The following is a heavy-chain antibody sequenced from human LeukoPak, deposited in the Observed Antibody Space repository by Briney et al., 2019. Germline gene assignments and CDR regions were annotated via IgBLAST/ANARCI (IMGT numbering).Heavy chain of an antibody. D-gene: IGHD6-6*01. V-gene: IGHV4-39*01. J-gene: IGHJ4*02. CDR2: IYYSGST. Sequence: SETLSLTCTVSGGSFSSRSYYWGWIRQPPGKGLEWIGSIYYSGSTYYNPSLKSRVTISVDTSKNQFFLKLSSVTAADTAVYYCARHEYSSSYFDYWGQGTLVTVSS. CDR3: ARHEYSSSYFDY. CDR1: GGSFSSRSYY.